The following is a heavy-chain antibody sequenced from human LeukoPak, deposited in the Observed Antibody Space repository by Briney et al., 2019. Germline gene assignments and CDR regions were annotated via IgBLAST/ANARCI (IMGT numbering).Heavy chain of an antibody. V-gene: IGHV3-23*01. CDR1: GFNFANHA. Sequence: GGFLRLSCAASGFNFANHAMSWVRQTPGKGLEWVSAISGGGEITYYADSVTGRFTISRDNSKDTLFLQMHSLRPGDTAVYYCVREDTPATANYWGQGTLVTISS. CDR2: ISGGGEIT. CDR3: VREDTPATANY. D-gene: IGHD2-21*02. J-gene: IGHJ4*02.